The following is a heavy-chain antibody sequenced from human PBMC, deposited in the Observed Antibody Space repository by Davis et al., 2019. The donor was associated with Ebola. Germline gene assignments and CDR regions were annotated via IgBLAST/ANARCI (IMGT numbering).Heavy chain of an antibody. CDR3: AKDQWLGGPPFDY. J-gene: IGHJ4*02. D-gene: IGHD6-19*01. CDR1: GFTFSSYA. Sequence: GESLKISCAASGFTFSSYAMSWVRQAPGKGLEWVSAITGSGSYIYYADSVKGRFTISRDNSKNTLYLQMNSLRAEDTAVYYCAKDQWLGGPPFDYWGQGTLVTVSS. V-gene: IGHV3-23*01. CDR2: ITGSGSYI.